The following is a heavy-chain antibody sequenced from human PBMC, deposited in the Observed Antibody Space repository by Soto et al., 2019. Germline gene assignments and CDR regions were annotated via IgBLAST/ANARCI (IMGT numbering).Heavy chain of an antibody. J-gene: IGHJ4*02. CDR1: GFPFSSYW. D-gene: IGHD6-6*01. Sequence: GGSLRLSCAASGFPFSSYWMHWVRQAPGKGLVWVSRINGDGSSRSYADYADSVKGRFTISRDNAKNTLYLQMNSLRAEDTAVYYCARGHPGAIAPRLFDCWGQGTLVTVSS. CDR2: INGDGSSR. CDR3: ARGHPGAIAPRLFDC. V-gene: IGHV3-74*01.